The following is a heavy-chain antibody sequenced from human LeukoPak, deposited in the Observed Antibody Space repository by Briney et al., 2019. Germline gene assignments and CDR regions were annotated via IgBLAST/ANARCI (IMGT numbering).Heavy chain of an antibody. CDR2: INSDESVT. D-gene: IGHD2-2*01. CDR1: GFTFSSSW. CDR3: VRSRFTTSSFDY. V-gene: IGHV3-74*03. Sequence: GVLRLSCAASGFTFSSSWMQWVRQAPGQGLVWVSRINSDESVTTYTNSVKGRFTISRDNAKNTLYLQMNSLRAEDTAMYYCVRSRFTTSSFDYWGQGTPVTVSS. J-gene: IGHJ4*02.